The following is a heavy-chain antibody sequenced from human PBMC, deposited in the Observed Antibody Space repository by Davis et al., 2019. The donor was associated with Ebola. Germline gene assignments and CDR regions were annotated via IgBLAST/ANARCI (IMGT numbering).Heavy chain of an antibody. CDR2: VNGNSGAT. CDR3: ARGRERISGVAVIITPFDY. V-gene: IGHV1-8*01. J-gene: IGHJ4*02. D-gene: IGHD3-22*01. CDR1: GYTFASYE. Sequence: ASVKVSCKASGYTFASYEINWVRQATGQGLEWMGWVNGNSGATWYAQKFQGRVTMTRDTSTNTAYMELSSLRSDDTAVYYCARGRERISGVAVIITPFDYWGQGVLVTVSS.